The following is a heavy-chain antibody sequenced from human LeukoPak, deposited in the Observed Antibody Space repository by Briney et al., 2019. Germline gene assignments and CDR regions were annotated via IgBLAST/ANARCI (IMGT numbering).Heavy chain of an antibody. D-gene: IGHD1-26*01. CDR1: GGSISSYY. CDR3: ARDRGVRGGSYGTWSDP. CDR2: IYTSGST. Sequence: SETLSLTCTVSGGSISSYYWSWIRQPAGKGLEWIGRIYTSGSTNYNPSLKSRVTMSVDTSKNQFSLKLSSVTAADTAVYYCARDRGVRGGSYGTWSDPWGQGTLVTVSS. V-gene: IGHV4-4*07. J-gene: IGHJ5*02.